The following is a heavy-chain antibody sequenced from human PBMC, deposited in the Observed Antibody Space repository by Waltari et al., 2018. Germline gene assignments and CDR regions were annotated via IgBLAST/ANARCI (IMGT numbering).Heavy chain of an antibody. CDR1: GFPFTNYW. Sequence: EVQLVESGGGLVQHGGSLRLSCAASGFPFTNYWIHWVRQAPGKGLEWVSRISRDGYSRNYADSVKGRFTISRDNTNSTVYLQMNSLRAEDTALYYCTRDTAGYDYWGRGTLVTVS. CDR2: ISRDGYSR. D-gene: IGHD6-13*01. CDR3: TRDTAGYDY. V-gene: IGHV3-74*01. J-gene: IGHJ4*02.